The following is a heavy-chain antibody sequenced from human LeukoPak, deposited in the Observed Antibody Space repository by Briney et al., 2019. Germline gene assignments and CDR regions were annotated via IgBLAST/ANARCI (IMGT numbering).Heavy chain of an antibody. CDR2: ISGSGGST. V-gene: IGHV3-23*01. CDR3: AKDRYSGYDYGGGGDY. Sequence: GGSLRLSCAASGFTFSSYAMSWVRQAPGKGLEWVSAISGSGGSTYYADSVKGRFTISRDNSKNTLYLQMNSLRAEDTAVYYCAKDRYSGYDYGGGGDYWGQGTLVTVSS. D-gene: IGHD5-12*01. CDR1: GFTFSSYA. J-gene: IGHJ4*02.